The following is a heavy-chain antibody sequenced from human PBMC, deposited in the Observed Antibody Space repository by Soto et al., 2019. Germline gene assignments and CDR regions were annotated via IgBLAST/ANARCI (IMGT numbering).Heavy chain of an antibody. CDR2: IYWDDDK. CDR3: AHRLTATAFAI. CDR1: GFSLSTSGVA. J-gene: IGHJ3*02. D-gene: IGHD2-21*02. Sequence: QITLKEAGPTLVKPTQTLTLTCTFSGFSLSTSGVAVGWIRQPPGKALEWLALIYWDDDKRYSPSMKGRLTITRDTSKNQVVIIMTNMDPEDTATYYCAHRLTATAFAIWGQGTMVTVSS. V-gene: IGHV2-5*02.